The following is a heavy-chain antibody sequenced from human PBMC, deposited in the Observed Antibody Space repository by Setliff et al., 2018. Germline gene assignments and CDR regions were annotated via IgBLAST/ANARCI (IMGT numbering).Heavy chain of an antibody. V-gene: IGHV4-38-2*01. CDR3: ARVGGLLVATMPFDY. D-gene: IGHD5-12*01. CDR1: GFSITNGYY. Sequence: KPSEPLSLTCAVSGFSITNGYYWGWIRQSPGKQLEWIGNIFQSGITFYNPSLKSRVTISLDPSQNQFSLKLRSVTAADTAVYFCARVGGLLVATMPFDYWGPGTLVTVSS. J-gene: IGHJ4*02. CDR2: IFQSGIT.